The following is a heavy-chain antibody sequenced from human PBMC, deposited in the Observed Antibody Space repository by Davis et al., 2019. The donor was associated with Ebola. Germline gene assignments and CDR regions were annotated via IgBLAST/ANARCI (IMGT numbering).Heavy chain of an antibody. CDR1: GDSVSSGG. V-gene: IGHV6-1*01. D-gene: IGHD5-18*01. J-gene: IGHJ6*04. CDR3: ARGWLRVGMDV. Sequence: HSQTLSLTCAISGDSVSSGGWNWIRQSPSRGLEWLGRTYYNSKWYNDYAVSVKSRITINPDTSKNQFSLQLNSVTPEDTAQYYCARGWLRVGMDVWGEGTTVTVSP. CDR2: TYYNSKWYN.